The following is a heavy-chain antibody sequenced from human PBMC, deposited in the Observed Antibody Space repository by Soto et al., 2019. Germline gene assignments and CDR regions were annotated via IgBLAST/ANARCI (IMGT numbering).Heavy chain of an antibody. Sequence: GGSLRLSCAASGFTFSSYAMSWVRQAPGKGLEWVSAISGSGGSTYYADSVKGRFTISRDNSKNTLYLQMNSLRAEDTAVYYCAKDLLIYDFWSGYSYMDVWGQGTTVTVSS. V-gene: IGHV3-23*01. D-gene: IGHD3-3*01. CDR2: ISGSGGST. CDR3: AKDLLIYDFWSGYSYMDV. CDR1: GFTFSSYA. J-gene: IGHJ6*02.